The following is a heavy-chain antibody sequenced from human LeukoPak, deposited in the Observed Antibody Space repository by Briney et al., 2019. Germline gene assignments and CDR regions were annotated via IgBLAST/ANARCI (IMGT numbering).Heavy chain of an antibody. J-gene: IGHJ4*02. CDR1: GFTVSSYF. CDR2: IISGGGTT. D-gene: IGHD3-3*01. CDR3: AKDRDFWSGYYPIFDY. V-gene: IGHV3-23*01. Sequence: GGSLRLSCAASGFTVSSYFMSWVRQAPGKGLEWVSIIISGGGTTDYADSVKGRFTISRDNSKNTLYLQMNNLRAEDTAVYYCAKDRDFWSGYYPIFDYWGQGTLVTVSS.